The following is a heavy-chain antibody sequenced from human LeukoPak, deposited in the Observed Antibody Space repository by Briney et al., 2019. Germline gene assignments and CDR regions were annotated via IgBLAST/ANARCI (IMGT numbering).Heavy chain of an antibody. CDR2: ISSSGSTI. Sequence: GGSLRLSCAASGFTFSDYYMSWIRQAPGKGLEWVSYISSSGSTIYYADSVKGRFTISRDNAKNSLYLQMNSLRAEDTALYYCARVTGRFGELLSYFDYWGQGTLVTVSS. CDR1: GFTFSDYY. CDR3: ARVTGRFGELLSYFDY. V-gene: IGHV3-11*01. D-gene: IGHD3-10*01. J-gene: IGHJ4*02.